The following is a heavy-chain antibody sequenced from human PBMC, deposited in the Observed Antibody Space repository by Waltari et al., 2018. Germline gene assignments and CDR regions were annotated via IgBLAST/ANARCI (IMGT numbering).Heavy chain of an antibody. V-gene: IGHV1-69*01. CDR3: ARDSDFVDPYYYYYGMDV. Sequence: QVQLVQSGAEVKKPGSSVQVSCKASGGTFSSYAIRGLRQAPGKGLEWMGGIIPSFGTANYAQKFQGRVTITADESTSTAYMELSSLRSEDTAVYYCARDSDFVDPYYYYYGMDVWGQGTTVTVSS. D-gene: IGHD3-3*01. J-gene: IGHJ6*02. CDR1: GGTFSSYA. CDR2: IIPSFGTA.